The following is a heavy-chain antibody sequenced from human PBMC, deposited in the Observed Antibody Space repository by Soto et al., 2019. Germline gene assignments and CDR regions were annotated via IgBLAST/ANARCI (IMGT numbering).Heavy chain of an antibody. J-gene: IGHJ3*02. CDR2: ISFDGTKR. CDR1: GFTFSTYA. CDR3: AKFRYYDSSGYYPYDAFDI. D-gene: IGHD3-22*01. Sequence: LRLSCAASGFTFSTYAMHWVCQAPGKGLEWVALISFDGTKRYYSDSFKGRFTISRDNSENTLYLQMNSLRVEDTAVYYCAKFRYYDSSGYYPYDAFDIWGQGTKVTVSS. V-gene: IGHV3-30*18.